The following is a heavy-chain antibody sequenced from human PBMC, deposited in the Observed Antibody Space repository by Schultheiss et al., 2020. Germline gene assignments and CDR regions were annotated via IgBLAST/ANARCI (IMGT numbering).Heavy chain of an antibody. CDR3: AHSSCTAKYCGGDLDY. D-gene: IGHD2-21*02. CDR2: IYWDGDK. CDR1: GFSLSAGGVG. V-gene: IGHV2-5*02. J-gene: IGHJ4*02. Sequence: SGPTLVKPTQTLTLTCSFSGFSLSAGGVGVGWIRQPPGKALEWLALIYWDGDKRYSPSLRNRVTITRDTSKNQVVLTMTNMDPVDTATYYCAHSSCTAKYCGGDLDYWGQGTLVTVSS.